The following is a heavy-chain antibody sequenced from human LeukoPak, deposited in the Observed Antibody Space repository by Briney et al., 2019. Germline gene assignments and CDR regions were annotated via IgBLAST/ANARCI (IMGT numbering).Heavy chain of an antibody. V-gene: IGHV3-11*04. CDR1: GFTFSDYY. CDR2: ISSGGSTI. Sequence: GGSLRLSCAASGFTFSDYYMSWLRQAPGKGLEWVSYISSGGSTIYHADSVKGRFTLSRDNAKNSLYLQMNSLRAEDTAVYYCARDGYDFTGRPYWGQGPLVTVSS. CDR3: ARDGYDFTGRPY. J-gene: IGHJ4*02. D-gene: IGHD3/OR15-3a*01.